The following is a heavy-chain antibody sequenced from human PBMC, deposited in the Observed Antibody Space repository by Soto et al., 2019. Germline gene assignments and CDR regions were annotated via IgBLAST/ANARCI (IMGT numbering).Heavy chain of an antibody. CDR1: VGSISSSY. CDR2: IHYTGSP. V-gene: IGHV4-59*01. D-gene: IGHD1-26*01. CDR3: STLRSYAASFHI. J-gene: IGHJ3*02. Sequence: SETLSLTCTVSVGSISSSYWSWIRQPPGKGLEWIGYIHYTGSPNYNPSLKSRVTISVDTSKNQFSLRLTSVTAADTAVYYCSTLRSYAASFHIWGQGTLVTVSS.